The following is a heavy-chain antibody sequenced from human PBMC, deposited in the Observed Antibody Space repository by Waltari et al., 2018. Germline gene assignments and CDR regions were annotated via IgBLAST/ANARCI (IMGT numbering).Heavy chain of an antibody. J-gene: IGHJ4*02. V-gene: IGHV1-3*01. CDR3: ARRGYCISTNCAVDY. CDR1: GYSCTNYA. CDR2: INAGNGNT. Sequence: QVTLVQSGAEVKKPGASVKVSCKATGYSCTNYAPHWVRQAPGQRLEWMGWINAGNGNTKYSQNFQGRVTITRDTSASTAYMELSSLRSEDTAVYYCARRGYCISTNCAVDYWGQGTLVTVSS. D-gene: IGHD2-2*01.